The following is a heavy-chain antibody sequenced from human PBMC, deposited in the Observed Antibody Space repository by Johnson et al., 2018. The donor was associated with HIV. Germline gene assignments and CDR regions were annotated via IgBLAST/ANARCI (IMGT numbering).Heavy chain of an antibody. CDR1: GFTFSNYA. J-gene: IGHJ3*02. Sequence: QVQLVESGGGVVQPRRSLRLSCAASGFTFSNYAMNWVRQAPGKGLEWVAVISYDGSNKHFAESVQGRFTVSRDSSNNILYLEMNSLRAEDTAVYYCARDVNYYDRSGSYGLHGAFDIWGQGTMVTVSS. CDR3: ARDVNYYDRSGSYGLHGAFDI. D-gene: IGHD3-22*01. CDR2: ISYDGSNK. V-gene: IGHV3-30-3*01.